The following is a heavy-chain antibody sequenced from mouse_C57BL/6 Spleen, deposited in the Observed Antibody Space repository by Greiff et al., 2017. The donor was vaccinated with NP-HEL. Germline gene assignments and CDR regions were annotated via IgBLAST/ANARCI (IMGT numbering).Heavy chain of an antibody. J-gene: IGHJ1*03. CDR3: ARPGSSSYWYFDV. CDR2: ISNLAYSI. D-gene: IGHD1-1*01. V-gene: IGHV5-15*01. CDR1: GFTFSDYG. Sequence: EVKLMESGGGLVQPGGSLKLSCAASGFTFSDYGMAWVRQAPRKGPEWVAFISNLAYSIYYADTVTGRFTISRENAKNTLYLEMSSLRSEDTAMYYCARPGSSSYWYFDVWGTGTTVTVSS.